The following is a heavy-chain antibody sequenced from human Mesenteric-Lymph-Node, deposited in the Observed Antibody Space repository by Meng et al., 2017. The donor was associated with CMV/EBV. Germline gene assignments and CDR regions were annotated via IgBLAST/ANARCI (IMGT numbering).Heavy chain of an antibody. CDR2: ISPDGSVT. J-gene: IGHJ1*01. CDR3: VTVDHPFWGSLGP. D-gene: IGHD3-16*01. CDR1: GLTFSSYW. Sequence: GESLKISCEVSGLTFSSYWMAWARQVPGKELKWVANISPDGSVTYYVDSVTGRFTISRDNTKASFYLQMTSLRAEDTAVYYCVTVDHPFWGSLGPWGQGTLVTVSS. V-gene: IGHV3-7*03.